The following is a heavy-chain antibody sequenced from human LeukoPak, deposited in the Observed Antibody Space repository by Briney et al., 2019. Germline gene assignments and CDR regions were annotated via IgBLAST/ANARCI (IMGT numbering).Heavy chain of an antibody. D-gene: IGHD6-19*01. Sequence: GGSLRLSCAASGFSVSSYYMNWVRQAPGKGLEWVSLIYTAGNTHYADSVRGRFTISRDNSNNTLYLQMNNLRAEDTAVYYCARGGWDYWGQGALVTVSS. CDR2: IYTAGNT. V-gene: IGHV3-66*01. J-gene: IGHJ4*02. CDR1: GFSVSSYY. CDR3: ARGGWDY.